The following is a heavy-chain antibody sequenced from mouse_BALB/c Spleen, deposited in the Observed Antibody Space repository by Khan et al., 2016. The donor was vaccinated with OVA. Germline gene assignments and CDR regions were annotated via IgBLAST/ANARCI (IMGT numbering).Heavy chain of an antibody. J-gene: IGHJ1*01. Sequence: EVELVESGGGLVKPGGSLKLSCAASGFTFSNYVMSWVRQTPEKRLEWVASISSGDSTYYPDSVKGRFTISRDNARNIMYLQMSSLRSEDTAMYYCARGRYDDWYFDVWGAGTTVTVSS. D-gene: IGHD2-14*01. CDR3: ARGRYDDWYFDV. V-gene: IGHV5-6-5*01. CDR1: GFTFSNYV. CDR2: ISSGDST.